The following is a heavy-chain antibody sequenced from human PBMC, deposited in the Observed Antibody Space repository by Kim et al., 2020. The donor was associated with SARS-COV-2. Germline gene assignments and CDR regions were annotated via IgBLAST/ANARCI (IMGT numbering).Heavy chain of an antibody. J-gene: IGHJ5*02. V-gene: IGHV4-34*01. CDR2: INHSGST. Sequence: SETLSLTCAVYGGSFSGYYWSWIRQPPGKGLEWIGEINHSGSTNYNPSLKSRVTISVDTSKNQFSLKLSSVTAADTAVYYCARVGYSSSWYGSRNSFDPWGQGTLVTVSS. CDR1: GGSFSGYY. CDR3: ARVGYSSSWYGSRNSFDP. D-gene: IGHD6-13*01.